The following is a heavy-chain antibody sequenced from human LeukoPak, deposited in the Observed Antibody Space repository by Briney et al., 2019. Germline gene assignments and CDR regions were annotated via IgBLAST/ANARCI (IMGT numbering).Heavy chain of an antibody. CDR3: ARVTSSGWYSADY. Sequence: GGSLRLSCAASGFTFSSYWMHWVRQAPGKGPVWVSRIDTDGTGTSYADSVKGRFTISRDNAKNALHLQMNSLRAEDTAVYYCARVTSSGWYSADYWGQGTLVTVSS. CDR2: IDTDGTGT. V-gene: IGHV3-74*01. D-gene: IGHD6-19*01. CDR1: GFTFSSYW. J-gene: IGHJ4*02.